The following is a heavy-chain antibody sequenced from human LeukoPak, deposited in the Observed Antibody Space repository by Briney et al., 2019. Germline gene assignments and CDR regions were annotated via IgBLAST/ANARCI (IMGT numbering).Heavy chain of an antibody. D-gene: IGHD3-3*01. Sequence: SQTLSLTCAVSGGSISSGGYSWSWIRQPPGKGLEWIGYIYHSGGTYYNPSLKSRVTISVDRSENQFSLKLSSVTAADTALYYCARVLTIFGVVEHAFDIWGQGTMVTVSS. J-gene: IGHJ3*02. CDR2: IYHSGGT. V-gene: IGHV4-30-2*01. CDR3: ARVLTIFGVVEHAFDI. CDR1: GGSISSGGYS.